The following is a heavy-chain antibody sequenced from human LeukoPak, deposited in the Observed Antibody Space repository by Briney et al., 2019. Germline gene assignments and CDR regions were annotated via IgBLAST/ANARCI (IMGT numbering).Heavy chain of an antibody. CDR2: INHSGST. Sequence: SETLSLTCAVYGGSFSGYYWSWIRQPPGKGLEWTGEINHSGSTNYNPSLKSRVTISVDTSKNQFSLKLSSVTAADTAVYYCASIGDILTGYYKSWGQGTLVTVSS. CDR1: GGSFSGYY. V-gene: IGHV4-34*01. D-gene: IGHD3-9*01. CDR3: ASIGDILTGYYKS. J-gene: IGHJ4*02.